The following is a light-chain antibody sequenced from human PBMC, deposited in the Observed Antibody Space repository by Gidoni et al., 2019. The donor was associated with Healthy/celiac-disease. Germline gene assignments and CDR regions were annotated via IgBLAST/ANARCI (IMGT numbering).Light chain of an antibody. CDR1: SSNIGADYD. Sequence: QSVLTQPPSVSGAPGQRVTLSCTGSSSNIGADYDVHWYQQLPGAAPKLLIYGNSNRPSGVPDRFSGSKSGTSASLAITGLQAEDEADYYCQSYDSSLSEVFGTGTKVTVL. V-gene: IGLV1-40*01. J-gene: IGLJ1*01. CDR2: GNS. CDR3: QSYDSSLSEV.